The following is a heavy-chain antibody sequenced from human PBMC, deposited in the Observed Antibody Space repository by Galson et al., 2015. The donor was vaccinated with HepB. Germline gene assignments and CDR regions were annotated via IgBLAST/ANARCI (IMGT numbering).Heavy chain of an antibody. D-gene: IGHD3-3*01. J-gene: IGHJ3*01. CDR1: GLTFSSYT. V-gene: IGHV3-48*04. CDR3: ATTNFGSGAYWIFEL. CDR2: ISTNGATI. Sequence: FLRLSCAGSGLTFSSYTMNWVRQTPGKGLQWVSYISTNGATIHYADSVKGRFTIARDNAKNTMWLQMNSLRADDTAVYYCATTNFGSGAYWIFELWGQGTLVTVSS.